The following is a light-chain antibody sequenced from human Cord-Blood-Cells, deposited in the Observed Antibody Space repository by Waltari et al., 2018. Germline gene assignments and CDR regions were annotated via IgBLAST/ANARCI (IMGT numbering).Light chain of an antibody. Sequence: DIQMTQSPSSLCASVGDRVTITCRASQGISSYLNWYQQKPGKAPKLLIYAASSLQSGVPSRFSGSGSGTDFTLTISSLQPEDFATYYCQQSYSTPRTFGQGTKVEIK. CDR1: QGISSY. V-gene: IGKV1-39*01. J-gene: IGKJ1*01. CDR2: AAS. CDR3: QQSYSTPRT.